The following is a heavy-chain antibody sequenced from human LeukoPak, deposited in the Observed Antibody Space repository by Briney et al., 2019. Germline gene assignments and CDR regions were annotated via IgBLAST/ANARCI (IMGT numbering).Heavy chain of an antibody. J-gene: IGHJ4*02. D-gene: IGHD6-19*01. Sequence: GGSLRLSCAATGFTFSTHAMGWVRQAPGKGLEWVSTIDGSGVNTYYADAVKGRFTISRDSFKNTLYLQMNSLRAEDTAIYYCAARPPIAVAGPFDYWGQGTLVTVSS. CDR1: GFTFSTHA. CDR3: AARPPIAVAGPFDY. CDR2: IDGSGVNT. V-gene: IGHV3-23*01.